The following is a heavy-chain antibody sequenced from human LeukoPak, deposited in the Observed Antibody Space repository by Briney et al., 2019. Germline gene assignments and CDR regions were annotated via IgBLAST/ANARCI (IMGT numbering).Heavy chain of an antibody. CDR2: ISGSSSTI. V-gene: IGHV3-48*01. CDR1: GFTFSSYA. Sequence: GGSLRLSCAASGFTFSSYAMNWVRQAPGKGLEWVSYISGSSSTIYYADSVKGRFTISRDNAKNSLYLQMNSLRAEDTAVYYCVTNFDPDVDWGQGTLVTVSS. CDR3: VTNFDPDVD. J-gene: IGHJ4*02. D-gene: IGHD3-9*01.